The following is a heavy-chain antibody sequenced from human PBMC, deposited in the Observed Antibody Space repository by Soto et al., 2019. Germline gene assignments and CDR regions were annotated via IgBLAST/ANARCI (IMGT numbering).Heavy chain of an antibody. CDR1: GXTFSSYY. D-gene: IGHD3-22*01. V-gene: IGHV3-13*04. J-gene: IGHJ4*02. Sequence: GSLRLSGSASGXTFSSYYMHWVRQGPGKGLEWVSAIGTAGETNYAGSVKGRFTISRENDKNSLYLQMNSLRAGDTAIYFCARAIGQTLFDYWGQGTLLTVSP. CDR2: IGTAGET. CDR3: ARAIGQTLFDY.